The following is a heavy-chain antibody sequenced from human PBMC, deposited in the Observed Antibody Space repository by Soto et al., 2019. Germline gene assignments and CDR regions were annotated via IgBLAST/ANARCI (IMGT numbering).Heavy chain of an antibody. CDR1: GDSITGSH. CDR3: ASSAGHPGDFFYYNGMDV. J-gene: IGHJ6*02. D-gene: IGHD3-10*01. CDR2: IYYRGST. V-gene: IGHV4-59*01. Sequence: SETLSLTCTVSGDSITGSHWNWIRQPLGKPLEWIGYIYYRGSTNYNPSLKSRLTLSVETSKNQIFLRLNSVTAADTAVYYCASSAGHPGDFFYYNGMDVWGLGTKVTLSS.